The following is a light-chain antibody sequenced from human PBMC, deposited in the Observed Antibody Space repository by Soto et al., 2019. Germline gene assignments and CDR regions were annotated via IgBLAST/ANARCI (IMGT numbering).Light chain of an antibody. J-gene: IGKJ1*01. CDR3: QQYSIYWT. CDR1: QSINTW. CDR2: DVS. V-gene: IGKV1-5*01. Sequence: DIPMTQSPSTLSASVGDRVTITCRASQSINTWLAWYQQKPGKAPKLLIYDVSSLGSGVPSRFSGSGFGTQFTLTISSLQPDDFATYYCQQYSIYWTFGQGTKVETK.